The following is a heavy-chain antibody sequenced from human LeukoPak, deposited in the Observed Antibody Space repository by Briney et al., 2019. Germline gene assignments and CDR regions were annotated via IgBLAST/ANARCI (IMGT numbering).Heavy chain of an antibody. CDR3: ATEQWLVSRNWFDP. D-gene: IGHD6-19*01. CDR2: MNPNSGNT. J-gene: IGHJ5*02. CDR1: GYTFTSYD. Sequence: ASVTVSCKASGYTFTSYDINWVRQAPGQGLEWMGWMNPNSGNTGYAQKFQGRVTMTRNTSISTAYMELSSLRSEDTAVYYCATEQWLVSRNWFDPWGQGTLVTVSS. V-gene: IGHV1-8*01.